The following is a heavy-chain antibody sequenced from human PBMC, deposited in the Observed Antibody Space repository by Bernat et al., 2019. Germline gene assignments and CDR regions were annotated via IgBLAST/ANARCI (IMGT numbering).Heavy chain of an antibody. V-gene: IGHV3-30*18. CDR2: ISYDGSNK. CDR1: GFTFSSYG. CDR3: AKGSSSTSCPDY. D-gene: IGHD2-2*01. J-gene: IGHJ4*02. Sequence: QVQLVESGGGVVQPGRSLRLSCAASGFTFSSYGMHWVRQAPGKGLEWVAAISYDGSNKYYADSVKGRFTISRDNSKNTLYLQMNSLRTEDTAVYYCAKGSSSTSCPDYWGQGTLVTVSS.